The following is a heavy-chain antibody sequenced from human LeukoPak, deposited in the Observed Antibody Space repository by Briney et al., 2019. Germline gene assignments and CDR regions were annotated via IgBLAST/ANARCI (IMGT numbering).Heavy chain of an antibody. CDR1: GYSFTDYW. Sequence: RESLKISCKGSGYSFTDYWIGWVRQMPGKGLEWMGIIYPGDSNTRYSQSFQGQVTISADKSISTAYLQWSSLKASDTAMYYCARRYSTDSIDSWGQGTLVTVSS. CDR3: ARRYSTDSIDS. V-gene: IGHV5-51*01. J-gene: IGHJ4*02. D-gene: IGHD6-13*01. CDR2: IYPGDSNT.